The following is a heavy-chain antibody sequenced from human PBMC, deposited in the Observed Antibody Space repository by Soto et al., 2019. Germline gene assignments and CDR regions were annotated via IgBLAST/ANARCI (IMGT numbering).Heavy chain of an antibody. CDR3: AKGVFPTYYYGMDV. J-gene: IGHJ6*02. Sequence: GGSLRLSCAASGFTFSSYAMSWVRQAPGKGLEWVSAISGSGGSTYYADSVKGRFTISRDNSKNTLYLQMNSLRAEDTAVYYCAKGVFPTYYYGMDVWGQGTTVTVSS. D-gene: IGHD2-21*01. CDR2: ISGSGGST. CDR1: GFTFSSYA. V-gene: IGHV3-23*01.